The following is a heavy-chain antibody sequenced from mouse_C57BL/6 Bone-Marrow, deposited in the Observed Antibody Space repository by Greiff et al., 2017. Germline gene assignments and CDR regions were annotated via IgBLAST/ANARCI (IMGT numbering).Heavy chain of an antibody. Sequence: VQLQQSGAELVRPGASVKLSCTASGFNIKDYYMHWVKQRPEQGLEWIGRIDPEDGDTNYAAKFQGKATMTADTSSNTAYLQLSSLTSEDSAVYYCTSATRRYYFDYWGQGTTLTVSS. CDR3: TSATRRYYFDY. D-gene: IGHD1-1*01. CDR1: GFNIKDYY. CDR2: IDPEDGDT. J-gene: IGHJ2*01. V-gene: IGHV14-1*01.